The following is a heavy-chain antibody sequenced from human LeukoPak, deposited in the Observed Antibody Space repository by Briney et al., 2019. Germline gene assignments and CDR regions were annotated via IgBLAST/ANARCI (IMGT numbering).Heavy chain of an antibody. CDR3: ASVSAWELLSQFDY. CDR2: IIPILGIA. J-gene: IGHJ4*02. Sequence: ASVKVSCKASGGTFSSYAISWVRQAPGQGLEWMGRIIPILGIANYAQKFQGRVTITADKSTSTAYMELSSLRSEDTAVYYCASVSAWELLSQFDYWGQGTLVTVSS. D-gene: IGHD1-26*01. V-gene: IGHV1-69*04. CDR1: GGTFSSYA.